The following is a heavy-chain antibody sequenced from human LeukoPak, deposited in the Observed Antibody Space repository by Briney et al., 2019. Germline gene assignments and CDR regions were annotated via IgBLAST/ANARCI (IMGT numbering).Heavy chain of an antibody. J-gene: IGHJ4*02. CDR3: ARDPAGQQLGTYFDY. V-gene: IGHV3-11*01. CDR1: GFTLSDYY. Sequence: GGSLRLSCAASGFTLSDYYMSWIRQAPGKGLEWVSYISSSGSTIYYADSVKGRFTISRDNAKNSLYLQMNSLRAEDTAVYYCARDPAGQQLGTYFDYWGQGTLVTVSS. D-gene: IGHD6-13*01. CDR2: ISSSGSTI.